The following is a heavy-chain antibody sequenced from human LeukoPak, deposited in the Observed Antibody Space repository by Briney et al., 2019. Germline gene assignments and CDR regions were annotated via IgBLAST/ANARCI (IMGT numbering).Heavy chain of an antibody. CDR1: GFTVSSNY. D-gene: IGHD2-2*01. V-gene: IGHV3-53*01. CDR3: ARDCSSSCSPYYGMDV. J-gene: IGHJ6*02. CDR2: THSGGTT. Sequence: PGGSLRLSCAASGFTVSSNYMSWVRQAPGKGLEWVSITHSGGTTNYVDSVKGRFTISRDNSRNTLYLQMNSLRAEDTAVYYCARDCSSSCSPYYGMDVWGQGTTVTVSS.